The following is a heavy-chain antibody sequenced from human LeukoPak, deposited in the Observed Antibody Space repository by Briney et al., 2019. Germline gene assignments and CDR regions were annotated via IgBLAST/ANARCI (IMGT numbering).Heavy chain of an antibody. CDR1: GFTFSSYG. D-gene: IGHD4-17*01. V-gene: IGHV3-NL1*01. CDR2: ITSSGST. CDR3: AKDLYGDYDFDC. Sequence: GRSLRLSCAASGFTFSSYGMHWVRQAPGKGLEWVSVITSSGSTYYADSVKGRFTISRDNSKNTLYLQMNSLRAEDTAIYYCAKDLYGDYDFDCWGRGTLVTVSS. J-gene: IGHJ4*02.